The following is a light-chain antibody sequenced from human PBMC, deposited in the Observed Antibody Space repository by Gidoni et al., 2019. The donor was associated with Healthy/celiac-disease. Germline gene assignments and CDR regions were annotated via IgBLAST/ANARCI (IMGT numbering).Light chain of an antibody. CDR3: AAWDDSLSGQV. Sequence: QSVLTQPPSASGTPGQRVTISCSGRSSNIGSNYVYWYQQLPGTAPKLLIYSNNQRPSGVPDRFSGSKSGTSASLAISGLRSEDEADYYCAAWDDSLSGQVFGGGTKLTVL. CDR2: SNN. V-gene: IGLV1-47*02. CDR1: SSNIGSNY. J-gene: IGLJ2*01.